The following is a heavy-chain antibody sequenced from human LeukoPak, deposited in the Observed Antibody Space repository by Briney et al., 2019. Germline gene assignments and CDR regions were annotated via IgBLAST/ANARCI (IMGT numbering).Heavy chain of an antibody. D-gene: IGHD2-2*01. J-gene: IGHJ3*02. CDR3: AKVLGPHIVVVPAAIRSAFDI. V-gene: IGHV3-48*01. CDR1: GFTFTTYS. Sequence: GGSLRLSCAASGFTFTTYSMNWVRPAPGKGLQWVSYFSISSRTTNYADSVKGRFTSSRDNSKNTLYLKMNSLRAEDTAVYYCAKVLGPHIVVVPAAIRSAFDIWGQGTMVTVSS. CDR2: FSISSRTT.